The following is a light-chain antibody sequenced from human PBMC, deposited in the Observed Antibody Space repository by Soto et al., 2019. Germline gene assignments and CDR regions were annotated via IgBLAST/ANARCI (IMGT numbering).Light chain of an antibody. J-gene: IGKJ4*01. Sequence: EIVLTQAPATLSLSPGERATLSCRASQSVNIYLAWYQQRPGQAPRLLIYDVSNRATGIPARFSGSGSGTDFTLTISSLEPEDVAVYCWQQRSSWPVTFGGGTKVEIK. CDR2: DVS. V-gene: IGKV3-11*01. CDR1: QSVNIY. CDR3: QQRSSWPVT.